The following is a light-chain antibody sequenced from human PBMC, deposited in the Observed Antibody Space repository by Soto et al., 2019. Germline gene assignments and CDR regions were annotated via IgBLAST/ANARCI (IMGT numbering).Light chain of an antibody. V-gene: IGLV2-18*01. CDR3: SLYTSENAYV. Sequence: QSVLTQPPSVSGSPGQSVTISCTGTSTDFVGYNRVSWYQQPPGTAPKLMIYEVSKRPSGVPDRFSGSRSGNTASLTISGLQVADEADYYCSLYTSENAYVFGTGTKVTVL. CDR1: STDFVGYNR. CDR2: EVS. J-gene: IGLJ1*01.